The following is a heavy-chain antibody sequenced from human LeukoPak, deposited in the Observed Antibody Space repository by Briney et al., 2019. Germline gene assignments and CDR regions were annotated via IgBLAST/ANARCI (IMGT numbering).Heavy chain of an antibody. V-gene: IGHV3-15*01. J-gene: IGHJ5*02. Sequence: GGSLRLSCAASGFTFSNAWMSWVRQAPGKGLEWIGRIRSKTDGGTTDYAAPVKDRFTISRDDSKNTLFLQINSLKTEDTAVYYCTTYVAVAGTRHFDPWGQGALVTVSS. D-gene: IGHD6-19*01. CDR3: TTYVAVAGTRHFDP. CDR2: IRSKTDGGTT. CDR1: GFTFSNAW.